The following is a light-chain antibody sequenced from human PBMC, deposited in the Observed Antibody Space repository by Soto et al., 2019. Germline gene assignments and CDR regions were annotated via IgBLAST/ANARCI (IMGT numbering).Light chain of an antibody. CDR3: AAWDDGLNGPYV. V-gene: IGLV1-44*01. CDR2: DNN. Sequence: QSVLTQPPSASGTPGQRVTISCSGSSSKIGGNPVNWYQHLPGAAPKLLIYDNNRRPSGVPDRFSGSKSGTSASLAISGLQSEDEADYYCAAWDDGLNGPYVFGTRTKVTVL. CDR1: SSKIGGNP. J-gene: IGLJ1*01.